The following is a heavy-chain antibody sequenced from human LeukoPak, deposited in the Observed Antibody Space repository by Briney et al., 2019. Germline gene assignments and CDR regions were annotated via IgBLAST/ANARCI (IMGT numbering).Heavy chain of an antibody. CDR1: GGSISSYY. D-gene: IGHD3-22*01. CDR3: AALRFTYYDSSGPDAFDI. CDR2: IYYSGST. J-gene: IGHJ3*02. V-gene: IGHV4-59*08. Sequence: SETLSLTCTVSGGSISSYYWSWIRQPPGKGLEWIGYIYYSGSTNYNPSLKSRVTISVDTSKNQFSLKLSSVTAADTAVYYCAALRFTYYDSSGPDAFDIWGQGTMVTVSS.